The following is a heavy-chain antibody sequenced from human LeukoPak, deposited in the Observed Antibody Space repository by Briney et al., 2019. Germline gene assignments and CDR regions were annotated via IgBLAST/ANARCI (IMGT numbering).Heavy chain of an antibody. J-gene: IGHJ4*02. CDR2: IYHTGNT. CDR3: ARHWAGRLLSSWYFDY. D-gene: IGHD6-13*01. V-gene: IGHV4-59*08. Sequence: SETLSLTCTVSGGSIRSYYWSWIRQPPGKGLEWIGYIYHTGNTNYNPSPKSRVTISIDTSKNQFSLKLSSVTAADAAVYYCARHWAGRLLSSWYFDYWGQGTLVTVSS. CDR1: GGSIRSYY.